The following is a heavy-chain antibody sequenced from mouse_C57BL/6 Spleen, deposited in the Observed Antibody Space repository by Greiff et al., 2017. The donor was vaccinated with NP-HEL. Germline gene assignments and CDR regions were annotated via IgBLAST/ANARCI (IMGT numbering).Heavy chain of an antibody. CDR1: GFSLTSYA. Sequence: VQGVESGPGLVAPSQSLSITCTVSGFSLTSYAISWVRQPPGQGLEWLGVIWTGGGTNYNSALKSRLSISKDNSKSQVFLKMNSLQTDDTARYYCARVNYYGRSYAMDYWGQGTSVTVSS. V-gene: IGHV2-9-1*01. CDR3: ARVNYYGRSYAMDY. CDR2: IWTGGGT. D-gene: IGHD1-1*01. J-gene: IGHJ4*01.